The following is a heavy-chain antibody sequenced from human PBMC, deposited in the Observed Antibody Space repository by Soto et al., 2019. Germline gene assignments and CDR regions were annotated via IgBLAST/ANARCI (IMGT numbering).Heavy chain of an antibody. CDR2: IYHAGSV. D-gene: IGHD7-27*01. V-gene: IGHV4-38-2*01. Sequence: SETLSLTCAVSGYSIASGYYWAWIRQSPGKGLEWIGSIYHAGSVYYNPSLNSRVAVSLDTSKNHFSLKLTSVTAADTAVYFCARGRYCLTGRCFPNWFDSWGQGALVTVSS. CDR1: GYSIASGYY. J-gene: IGHJ5*01. CDR3: ARGRYCLTGRCFPNWFDS.